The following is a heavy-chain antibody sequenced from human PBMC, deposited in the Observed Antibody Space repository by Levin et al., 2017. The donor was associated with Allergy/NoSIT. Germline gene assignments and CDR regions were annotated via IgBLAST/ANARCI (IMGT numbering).Heavy chain of an antibody. V-gene: IGHV3-7*04. Sequence: GGSLRLSCAASGFTFSRYWMHWVRQAPGKGLEWVAKMKQDGSEIFYVDSVMGRFTVSRDNAKNSLYLQMNSLRAEDTAVYYCARASVEYRPFFDYWGQGTLVTVSS. CDR1: GFTFSRYW. J-gene: IGHJ4*02. CDR2: MKQDGSEI. CDR3: ARASVEYRPFFDY. D-gene: IGHD6-19*01.